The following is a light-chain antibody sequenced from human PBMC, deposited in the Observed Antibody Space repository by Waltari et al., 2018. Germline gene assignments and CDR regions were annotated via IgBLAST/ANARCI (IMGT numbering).Light chain of an antibody. J-gene: IGLJ2*01. CDR2: DVY. CDR3: SSYTSSGVV. V-gene: IGLV2-14*01. Sequence: QSALTQPASVSGSPGQAIIISSTGTGRAVGGYDYFSWYQQYPGKAPRLIIYDVYNRPSGVSNRFSGSKSDNTASLTISGLQAEDESVYYCSSYTSSGVVFGGGTKLTVL. CDR1: GRAVGGYDY.